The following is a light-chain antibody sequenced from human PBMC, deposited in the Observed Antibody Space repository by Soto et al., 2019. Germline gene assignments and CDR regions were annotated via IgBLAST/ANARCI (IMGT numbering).Light chain of an antibody. CDR1: SSDVGGYNY. Sequence: QSALTQPASVSGSPGQSITISCTGTSSDVGGYNYVSWYQQHPGKAPKLMIYDVSNRPSGVSNRFSGFKSGNTASLTISGLQAEDEDDYYCSSYTSSSPVFGGGTKLTVL. CDR2: DVS. J-gene: IGLJ2*01. CDR3: SSYTSSSPV. V-gene: IGLV2-14*01.